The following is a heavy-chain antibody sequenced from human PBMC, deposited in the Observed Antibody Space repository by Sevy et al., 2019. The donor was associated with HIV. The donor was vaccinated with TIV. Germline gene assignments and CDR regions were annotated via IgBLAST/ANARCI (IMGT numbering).Heavy chain of an antibody. J-gene: IGHJ4*02. CDR2: IYHVASI. D-gene: IGHD5-12*01. Sequence: SETLSLTCTVSGDSITNGDYYWNWIRQPPGKGLEWIGYIYHVASIFYTPSLKGRALISQDTSKNPFSLKLNSVTTADTAVYFCARERGYTYLLIDNWGQGTLVTVSS. V-gene: IGHV4-30-4*01. CDR1: GDSITNGDYY. CDR3: ARERGYTYLLIDN.